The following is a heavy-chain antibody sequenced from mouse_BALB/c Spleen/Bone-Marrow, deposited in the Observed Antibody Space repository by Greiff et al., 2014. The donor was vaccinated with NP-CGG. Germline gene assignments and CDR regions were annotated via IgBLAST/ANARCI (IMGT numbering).Heavy chain of an antibody. V-gene: IGHV3-1*02. CDR2: IHYSGST. CDR3: ARDYDYPWFAY. J-gene: IGHJ3*01. Sequence: VQLQQSGPDLVKPSQSLSLTCTVTGYSITSGYNWHWIRQFPGKKLEWMGYIHYSGSTDYNPSLKSRISITRDTSKNQFFLQLISVTTEDTATYYCARDYDYPWFAYWGQGTLVTVSA. CDR1: GYSITSGYN. D-gene: IGHD2-4*01.